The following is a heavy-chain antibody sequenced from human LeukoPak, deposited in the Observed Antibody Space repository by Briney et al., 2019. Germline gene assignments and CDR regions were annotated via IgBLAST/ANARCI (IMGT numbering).Heavy chain of an antibody. CDR3: ARDRAVAATMYYFDY. D-gene: IGHD6-19*01. CDR1: GFTFSSYA. CDR2: ISYDGSNK. V-gene: IGHV3-30*04. Sequence: GGSLRLSCAASGFTFSSYAMHWVRQAPGKGLEWVAVISYDGSNKYYADSVKGRFTISRDNSKNTLYLQMNSLRAEDTAVYYCARDRAVAATMYYFDYWGQGTLVTVSS. J-gene: IGHJ4*02.